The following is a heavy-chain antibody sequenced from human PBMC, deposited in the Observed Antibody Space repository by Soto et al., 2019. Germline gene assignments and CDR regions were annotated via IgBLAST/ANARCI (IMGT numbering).Heavy chain of an antibody. CDR3: ARLWYSSTWSDAFDI. Sequence: GESLKISCKGSGYDFSSHWIGWVRQMSGEGLEWMGFIYPGDSDTRYSPSFRGQVTISVDKSINTAYLQWSSLKASDTAMYYCARLWYSSTWSDAFDIWGQGTMVTVSS. D-gene: IGHD6-13*01. CDR2: IYPGDSDT. CDR1: GYDFSSHW. J-gene: IGHJ3*02. V-gene: IGHV5-51*01.